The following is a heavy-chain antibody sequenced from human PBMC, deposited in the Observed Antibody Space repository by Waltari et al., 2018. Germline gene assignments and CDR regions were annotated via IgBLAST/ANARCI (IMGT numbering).Heavy chain of an antibody. V-gene: IGHV1-69*02. CDR3: ARASAGGSGSYYNADAFDI. CDR1: GGTFSSYT. D-gene: IGHD3-10*01. CDR2: IIPILGIA. J-gene: IGHJ3*02. Sequence: QVQLVQSGAEVKKPGSSVKVSCKASGGTFSSYTISWVRQAPGQGLEWMGRIIPILGIANYAQKFQGRVTITADKSTSTSYMVLSSLRSDDTAVYYCARASAGGSGSYYNADAFDIWGQGTMVTVSS.